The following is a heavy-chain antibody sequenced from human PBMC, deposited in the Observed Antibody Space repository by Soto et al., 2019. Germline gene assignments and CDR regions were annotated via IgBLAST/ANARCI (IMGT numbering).Heavy chain of an antibody. CDR1: GSSITSGHY. J-gene: IGHJ2*01. D-gene: IGHD3-10*01. CDR3: AREVRSLDWYFDL. Sequence: KPSETLSLTCTVSGSSITSGHYWDWIRQPPGKGLEWIGSVYHSGNTYYNPSLKSRVTTSLDTSRNQMSLQLSSVTAADTALYYCAREVRSLDWYFDLWGRGTLVTVSS. V-gene: IGHV4-38-2*02. CDR2: VYHSGNT.